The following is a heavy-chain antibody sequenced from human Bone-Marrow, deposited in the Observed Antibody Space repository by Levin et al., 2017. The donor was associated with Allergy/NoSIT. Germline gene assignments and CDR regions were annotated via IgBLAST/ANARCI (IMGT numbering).Heavy chain of an antibody. V-gene: IGHV1-3*01. D-gene: IGHD6-19*01. CDR1: GYTSASYG. CDR3: AREALGSGVVDY. J-gene: IGHJ4*02. Sequence: GASVKVSCKASGYTSASYGMHWVRQAPGQRLEWMGWISLGNGDTDISQKFQGRVTLTRDTSAGTVDMELGSLTSEDTAVFYCAREALGSGVVDYWGQGTLVRVSS. CDR2: ISLGNGDT.